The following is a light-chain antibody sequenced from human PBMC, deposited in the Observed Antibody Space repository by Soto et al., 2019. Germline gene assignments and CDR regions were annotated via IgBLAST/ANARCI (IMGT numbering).Light chain of an antibody. V-gene: IGLV3-21*02. J-gene: IGLJ3*02. CDR1: NIGSKS. CDR3: HVWDTSSGHFTWV. CDR2: DDC. Sequence: SYELTQPPSVSVAPGQTATITCGGNNIGSKSVHWYHQNTDQAPALVVCDDCDRPSGIPDRVFGSKSGNTATLTISRVEAGDEADYYCHVWDTSSGHFTWVFGGGTKLTVL.